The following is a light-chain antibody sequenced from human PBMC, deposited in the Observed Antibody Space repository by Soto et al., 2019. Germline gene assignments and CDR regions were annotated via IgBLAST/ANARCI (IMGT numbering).Light chain of an antibody. CDR3: QQYHRYSRT. Sequence: DLQMTQSPSTLSACDVDTATITCRASQSLSSWLAWYQQKPGKAPKLLIYDASSLHSGVPSRFTGSGFGTEFTLTISSLQPEDFATYYCQQYHRYSRTFGQGTKVDI. CDR2: DAS. V-gene: IGKV1-5*01. J-gene: IGKJ1*01. CDR1: QSLSSW.